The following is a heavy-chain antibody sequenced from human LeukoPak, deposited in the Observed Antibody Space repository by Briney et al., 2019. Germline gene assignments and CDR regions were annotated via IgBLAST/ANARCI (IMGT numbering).Heavy chain of an antibody. CDR1: GFTFSSYG. Sequence: GRSLRLSCAASGFTFSSYGMHWVRQAPGKGLEWVSFISYDGSNKYYADSVKGRFTISRDNSKNTLYLQMNSLRAEDTAVYYCAKDPRKLVADTGAEYFQQWGQGTLVTVSS. D-gene: IGHD2-15*01. J-gene: IGHJ1*01. V-gene: IGHV3-30*18. CDR3: AKDPRKLVADTGAEYFQQ. CDR2: ISYDGSNK.